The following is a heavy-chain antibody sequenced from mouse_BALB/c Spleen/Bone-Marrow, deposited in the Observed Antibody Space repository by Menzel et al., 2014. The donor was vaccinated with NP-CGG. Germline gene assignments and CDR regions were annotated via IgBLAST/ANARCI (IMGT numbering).Heavy chain of an antibody. CDR3: VRVIGTRCFDV. D-gene: IGHD4-1*01. V-gene: IGHV5-9-4*01. CDR2: ISGGGSYT. CDR1: GFTFSTYA. J-gene: IGHJ1*01. Sequence: EVQLQESGGGFVKPGGSLKLSCAASGFTFSTYAMSWVRQSPEKRLEWVAEISGGGSYTYYPDTVTGRFTISRDNARNTLYLEMSSLRSEDTAMYYCVRVIGTRCFDVRGAGTTVTVSS.